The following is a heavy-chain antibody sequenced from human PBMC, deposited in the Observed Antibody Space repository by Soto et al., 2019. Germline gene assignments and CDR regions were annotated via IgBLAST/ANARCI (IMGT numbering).Heavy chain of an antibody. CDR1: GGSISSSY. CDR3: ARVNTMVRGVTDYDRMEA. V-gene: IGHV4-59*01. CDR2: IYYSGST. Sequence: SETLSLTCTVSGGSISSSYWSWIRQPPGKGLEWIGYIYYSGSTNYKPSLKSRVTISVDTSKNKFSLKLSSVTAEDTAVYYCARVNTMVRGVTDYDRMEAWGQEPTVTVS. J-gene: IGHJ6*01. D-gene: IGHD3-10*01.